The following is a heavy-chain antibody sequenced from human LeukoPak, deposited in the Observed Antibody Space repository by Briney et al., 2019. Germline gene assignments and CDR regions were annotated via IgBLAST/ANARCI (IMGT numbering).Heavy chain of an antibody. CDR1: GFTFSSYA. CDR2: ISGSGGST. J-gene: IGHJ4*02. CDR3: AKVRYQLLTMGFDY. Sequence: GGSLRLSCAVSGFTFSSYAMSWVRQAPGKGPEWVSAISGSGGSTYYADSVKGRFTISRDNSKNTLYLQMNSLRAEDTAVYYCAKVRYQLLTMGFDYWGQGTLVTVSS. V-gene: IGHV3-23*01. D-gene: IGHD2-2*01.